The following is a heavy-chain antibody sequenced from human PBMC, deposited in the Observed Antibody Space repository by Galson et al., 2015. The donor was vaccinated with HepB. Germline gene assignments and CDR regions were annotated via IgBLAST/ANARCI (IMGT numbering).Heavy chain of an antibody. V-gene: IGHV4-4*02. D-gene: IGHD2-2*02. CDR3: ARALYCSSTTCYSANYYFDY. CDR2: IYQSGDS. CDR1: GGSIRNSNW. Sequence: ETLSLTCAVSGGSIRNSNWWTWVRQSPGKGLEWIGEIYQSGDSNYNPSLKSRVTMSVDKSKNQFSLKLTSVTAADTAMYYCARALYCSSTTCYSANYYFDYWGQGILVTVSS. J-gene: IGHJ4*02.